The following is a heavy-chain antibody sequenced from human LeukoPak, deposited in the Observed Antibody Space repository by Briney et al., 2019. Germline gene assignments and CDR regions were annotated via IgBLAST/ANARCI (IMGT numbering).Heavy chain of an antibody. CDR3: AREKYYYDSSGYYYDYYFDY. Sequence: GGSLRLSCAASGFTFSSYSMNWVRQAPGKGLEWVSYISSSSSTIYYADPVKGRFTISRDNAKNSLYLQMNSLRDEDTAVYYCAREKYYYDSSGYYYDYYFDYWGQGTLVTVSS. CDR1: GFTFSSYS. CDR2: ISSSSSTI. J-gene: IGHJ4*02. D-gene: IGHD3-22*01. V-gene: IGHV3-48*02.